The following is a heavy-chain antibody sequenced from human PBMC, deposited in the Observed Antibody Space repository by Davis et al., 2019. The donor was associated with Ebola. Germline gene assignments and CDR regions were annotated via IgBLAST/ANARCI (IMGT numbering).Heavy chain of an antibody. Sequence: MPSETLSLTCAVYGGSFSGYYWSWIRQPPGKGLEWIGEINHSGSTNYNPSLKSRVTISVDTSKNQFSLKLSSVTAADTAVYYCAREDFWSGYYDYWYFDLWGRGTLVTVSS. CDR2: INHSGST. CDR1: GGSFSGYY. V-gene: IGHV4-34*01. J-gene: IGHJ2*01. CDR3: AREDFWSGYYDYWYFDL. D-gene: IGHD3-3*01.